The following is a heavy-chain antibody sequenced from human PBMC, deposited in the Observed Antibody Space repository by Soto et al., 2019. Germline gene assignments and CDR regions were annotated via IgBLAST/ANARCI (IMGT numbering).Heavy chain of an antibody. Sequence: GGSLRLSCAASGFTFSSYGMHWVRQAPGKGLEWVAVISYDGSNKYYADSVKGRFTISRDNSKNTLYLQMNSLRAEDTAVYYCAKDRIVATIHQVYYYGMDVWGQGTTVTVSS. CDR1: GFTFSSYG. CDR3: AKDRIVATIHQVYYYGMDV. V-gene: IGHV3-30*18. J-gene: IGHJ6*02. CDR2: ISYDGSNK. D-gene: IGHD5-12*01.